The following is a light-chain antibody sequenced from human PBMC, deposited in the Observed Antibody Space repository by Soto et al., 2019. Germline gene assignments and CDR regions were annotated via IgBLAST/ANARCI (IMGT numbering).Light chain of an antibody. CDR1: QSFSSW. CDR3: QQYDTYPWT. V-gene: IGKV1-5*01. J-gene: IGKJ1*01. CDR2: DVS. Sequence: DIQMTQSPSTLSASVGDRVTITCRACQSFSSWLAWYQQKPGKAPKLLIYDVSTLQSGVPSRFSGGGSGTEFTLTISCLQPDDFATYYCQQYDTYPWTFGQGTKVEIK.